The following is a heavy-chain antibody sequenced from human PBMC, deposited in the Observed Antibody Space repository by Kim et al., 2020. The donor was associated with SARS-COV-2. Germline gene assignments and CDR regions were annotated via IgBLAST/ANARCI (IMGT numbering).Heavy chain of an antibody. J-gene: IGHJ4*02. CDR2: INSDGSST. CDR1: GFTFRSSW. V-gene: IGHV3-74*01. Sequence: GGSLRLSCAASGFTFRSSWMHWVRQAPGKGLVWVSRINSDGSSTIYADSVKGRFTISRDNAKNTLYLQVNSLRAEDTAVYYCTKSNILTGYSFDYWGQGT. CDR3: TKSNILTGYSFDY. D-gene: IGHD3-9*01.